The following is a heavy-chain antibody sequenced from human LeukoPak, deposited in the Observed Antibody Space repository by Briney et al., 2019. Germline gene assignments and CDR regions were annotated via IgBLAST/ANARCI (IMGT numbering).Heavy chain of an antibody. J-gene: IGHJ4*02. D-gene: IGHD2-21*02. CDR1: GYTFTSYD. V-gene: IGHV1-2*02. CDR2: INPNSGGT. Sequence: GASVKVSCKASGYTFTSYDINWVRQAPGQGLEWMGWINPNSGGTNYAQKFQGRVTMTRDTSISTAYMELSRLRSDDTAVYYCARAFLAYCGGDCYSGLYYFDYWGQGTLVTVSS. CDR3: ARAFLAYCGGDCYSGLYYFDY.